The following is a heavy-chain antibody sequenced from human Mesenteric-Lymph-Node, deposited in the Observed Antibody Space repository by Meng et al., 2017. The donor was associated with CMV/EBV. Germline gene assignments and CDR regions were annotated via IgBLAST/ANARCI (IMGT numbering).Heavy chain of an antibody. CDR1: GFTFNSYE. V-gene: IGHV3-48*03. Sequence: AGSLCLSCEASGFTFNSYETNWVRQAPGKGLEWVSYISSSGSTIKYADSVQGRFTISRDNAKNSLYLQMNSLRAEDTAVYYCARVVGYNDCWGQGTLVTVSS. CDR3: ARVVGYNDC. CDR2: ISSSGSTI. J-gene: IGHJ4*02. D-gene: IGHD5-24*01.